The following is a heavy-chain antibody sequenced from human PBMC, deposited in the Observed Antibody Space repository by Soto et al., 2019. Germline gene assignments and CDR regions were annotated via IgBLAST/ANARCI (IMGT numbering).Heavy chain of an antibody. J-gene: IGHJ5*02. CDR3: VKVSTFYDILTGYYSTNFFDP. D-gene: IGHD3-9*01. Sequence: GGSLRLSCSASGFTFSEYSMHWVRQAPGKGLQYVSTISSDGDITYYADSVKGRFTISRDNSKNTLYLQMNSLRPEDTAVYYCVKVSTFYDILTGYYSTNFFDPWGQGTLVTVS. V-gene: IGHV3-64D*06. CDR1: GFTFSEYS. CDR2: ISSDGDIT.